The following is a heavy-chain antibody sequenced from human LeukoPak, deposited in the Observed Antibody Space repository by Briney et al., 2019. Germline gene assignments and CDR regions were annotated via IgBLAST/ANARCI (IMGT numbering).Heavy chain of an antibody. Sequence: ASVKVSCKASGYTFTSYVMHWVRQAPGQRLEWMGWINAGNGNTRYSQKFQGRVTITRDTSASTAYMELSSLRSEDTAVYYCARDALTIFGPHYYYYGMDVRGQGTTVTVSS. CDR1: GYTFTSYV. CDR2: INAGNGNT. V-gene: IGHV1-3*01. CDR3: ARDALTIFGPHYYYYGMDV. J-gene: IGHJ6*02. D-gene: IGHD3-3*01.